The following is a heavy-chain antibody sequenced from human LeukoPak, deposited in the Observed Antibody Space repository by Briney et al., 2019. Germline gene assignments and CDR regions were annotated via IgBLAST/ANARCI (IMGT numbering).Heavy chain of an antibody. V-gene: IGHV4-59*08. Sequence: SETLSLTCTVSGGSISSYYWSWIRQPPGKGLEWIGYIYYSGSTNYNPSLKSRVTISVDTSKNQFSLKLSSVTAADTAVYYCARQGPSVAGFYYYYGMDVWGQGTTVTVSS. CDR1: GGSISSYY. J-gene: IGHJ6*02. D-gene: IGHD6-19*01. CDR2: IYYSGST. CDR3: ARQGPSVAGFYYYYGMDV.